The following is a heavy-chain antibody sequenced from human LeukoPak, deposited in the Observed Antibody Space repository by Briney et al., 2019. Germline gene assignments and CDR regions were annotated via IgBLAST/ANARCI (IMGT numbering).Heavy chain of an antibody. CDR1: GFTFMNYV. D-gene: IGHD3-10*01. CDR3: ARKITMVRGPLIKGYFDL. J-gene: IGHJ2*01. CDR2: IRLGGGLT. V-gene: IGHV3-23*01. Sequence: GGSLRLSCSGSGFTFMNYVMAWVRQAPGKDLEWVSSIRLGGGLTHSADPVKGRFIISRDMNTLFLQMNNLRPEDTAMYYCARKITMVRGPLIKGYFDLWGRGTLVSVSS.